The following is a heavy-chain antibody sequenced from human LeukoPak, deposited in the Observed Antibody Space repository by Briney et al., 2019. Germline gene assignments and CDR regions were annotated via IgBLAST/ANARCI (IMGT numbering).Heavy chain of an antibody. Sequence: SETLSLTCAVDGGSFSGYYWSWIRQAPGKVQEWDGEINQSGRTNYNPFFKSRVTISVDTSKNQISLKLSFVTATDTAMYFCARGWFGFWHISYADDNSFDIWGQGTMVTVSS. CDR2: INQSGRT. CDR3: ARGWFGFWHISYADDNSFDI. J-gene: IGHJ3*02. D-gene: IGHD2-2*01. CDR1: GGSFSGYY. V-gene: IGHV4-34*01.